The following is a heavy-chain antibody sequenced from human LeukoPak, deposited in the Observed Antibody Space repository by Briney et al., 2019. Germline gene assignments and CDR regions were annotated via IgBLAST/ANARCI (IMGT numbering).Heavy chain of an antibody. J-gene: IGHJ6*02. CDR1: GFTFSSYA. CDR2: ISGSGGST. V-gene: IGHV3-23*01. Sequence: PGGSLRLSCAASGFTFSSYAMSWVRQAPGKGLEWVSAISGSGGSTYYADSVKGRFTISRDNSKNTLYLLMNSLRAEDTAVYYCAKDPNYYDSSAMDVWGQGTTVTVSS. CDR3: AKDPNYYDSSAMDV. D-gene: IGHD3-22*01.